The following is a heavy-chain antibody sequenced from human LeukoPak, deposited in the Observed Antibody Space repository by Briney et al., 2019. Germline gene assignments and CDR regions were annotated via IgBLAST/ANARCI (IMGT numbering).Heavy chain of an antibody. CDR2: IYPGDSDI. V-gene: IGHV5-51*01. CDR3: ARSGYCSSTSCYPIDY. CDR1: GYSFTSYW. Sequence: GESLKISCKGSGYSFTSYWIGWVRQMPGKGLEWMGIIYPGDSDIRYSPSFQGQVTISADKSISTAYLQWSSLKASDTAMYYCARSGYCSSTSCYPIDYWGQGTLVTVSS. J-gene: IGHJ4*02. D-gene: IGHD2-2*01.